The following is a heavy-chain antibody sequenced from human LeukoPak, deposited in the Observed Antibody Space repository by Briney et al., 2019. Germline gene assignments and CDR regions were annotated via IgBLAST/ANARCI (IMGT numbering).Heavy chain of an antibody. V-gene: IGHV1-8*03. CDR3: ARARPEPVLRFLEWSTLRYYYYYYMDV. J-gene: IGHJ6*03. D-gene: IGHD3-3*01. Sequence: GASVKVSCKASGYTFTSYDINWVRQATGQGLEWMGWMNPNSGNTGYAQKFQGRVTITRNTSISTAYMELSSLRSEDTAVYYCARARPEPVLRFLEWSTLRYYYYYYMDVWGKGTTVTVSS. CDR1: GYTFTSYD. CDR2: MNPNSGNT.